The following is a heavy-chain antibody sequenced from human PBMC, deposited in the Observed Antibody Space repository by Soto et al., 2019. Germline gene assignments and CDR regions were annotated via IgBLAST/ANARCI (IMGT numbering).Heavy chain of an antibody. D-gene: IGHD2-21*02. CDR1: GGSVSSGSYY. Sequence: SETLSLTCTVSGGSVSSGSYYWSWIRQPPGKGLEWIGYIYYSGSTNYNPSLKSRVTISVDTSKNQFSLKLSSVTAADTAVYYCARDCGGDCSRYYCDGMDFWGQGTTVPVSS. CDR2: IYYSGST. J-gene: IGHJ6*02. CDR3: ARDCGGDCSRYYCDGMDF. V-gene: IGHV4-61*01.